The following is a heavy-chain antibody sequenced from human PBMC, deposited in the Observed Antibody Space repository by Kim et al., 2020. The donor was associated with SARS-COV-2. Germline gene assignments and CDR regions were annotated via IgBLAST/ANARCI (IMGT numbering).Heavy chain of an antibody. Sequence: SETLSLTCTVSVGSISSYYWSWIRQPPVKGLEWIGYIYYSGSTNYNPSLKSRVTISVDTSKNQFSLKLSSVTAADTAVYYCARGFDPWGQGTLVTVSS. CDR3: ARGFDP. CDR2: IYYSGST. CDR1: VGSISSYY. V-gene: IGHV4-59*08. J-gene: IGHJ5*02.